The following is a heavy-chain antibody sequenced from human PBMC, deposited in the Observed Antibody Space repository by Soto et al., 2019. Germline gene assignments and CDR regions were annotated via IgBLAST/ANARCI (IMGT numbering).Heavy chain of an antibody. CDR1: GYTFTSYG. CDR2: ISAYNGNT. D-gene: IGHD2-2*01. CDR3: ARDRRDCSSTSGYYAEYFQH. J-gene: IGHJ1*01. Sequence: QVQLVQSGAEVKKPGASVKVSCKASGYTFTSYGISWVRQAPGQGLEWMGWISAYNGNTNYAQKLQGRVTMTTDTSTSTAYMELRSLRSDDTAVYYCARDRRDCSSTSGYYAEYFQHWGQGTLVTVSS. V-gene: IGHV1-18*01.